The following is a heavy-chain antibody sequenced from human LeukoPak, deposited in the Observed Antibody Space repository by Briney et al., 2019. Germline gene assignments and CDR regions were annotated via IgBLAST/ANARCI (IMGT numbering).Heavy chain of an antibody. J-gene: IGHJ4*02. Sequence: GGSLRLSCAASGFTFSSYAMSWVRQAPGNGLEWVSTITGTGVSTYYADSVKGRFTISRDNSKSTLYLQMDSLRVEDTAVYYCAKEEVDFTMIVVVPTPADYWGQGTLVTVSS. D-gene: IGHD3-22*01. CDR1: GFTFSSYA. CDR2: ITGTGVST. CDR3: AKEEVDFTMIVVVPTPADY. V-gene: IGHV3-23*01.